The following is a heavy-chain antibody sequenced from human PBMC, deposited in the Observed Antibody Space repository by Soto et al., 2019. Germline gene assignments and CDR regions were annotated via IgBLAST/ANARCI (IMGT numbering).Heavy chain of an antibody. D-gene: IGHD5-18*01. Sequence: GGSLRLSCSASGFTFDDSAMHWVRQAPGKGLEWVSGISWNSGSVDYADSVKGRFTISRDNAKNSLYLQMNSLRAEDTALYYCAKDRTRGYSYGPIDYWGQGTLVTVSS. V-gene: IGHV3-9*01. J-gene: IGHJ4*02. CDR1: GFTFDDSA. CDR3: AKDRTRGYSYGPIDY. CDR2: ISWNSGSV.